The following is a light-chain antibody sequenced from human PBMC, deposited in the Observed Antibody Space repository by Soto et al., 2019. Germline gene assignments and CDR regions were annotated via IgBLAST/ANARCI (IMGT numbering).Light chain of an antibody. CDR3: CSYAGSYTFVV. J-gene: IGLJ2*01. Sequence: QSALTQPRSVSGSPGQSVTISCTGTSSDVGAYNYVSWYQQHPGKAPKLMIYDVSKRPSGVPDRFSGSKSGNTASLIISGLQAEDEADYYCCSYAGSYTFVVFGGGTKVTVL. CDR2: DVS. CDR1: SSDVGAYNY. V-gene: IGLV2-11*01.